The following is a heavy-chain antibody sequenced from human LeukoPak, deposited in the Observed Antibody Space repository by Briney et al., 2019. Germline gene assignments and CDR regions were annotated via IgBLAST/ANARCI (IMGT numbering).Heavy chain of an antibody. J-gene: IGHJ5*02. V-gene: IGHV4-59*12. CDR2: IYYSGST. D-gene: IGHD6-19*01. CDR3: AGEPGQWLEKWDWFDP. Sequence: KPSETLSLTCTVSGGSISSYYWSWIRQPPGKGLEWIGYIYYSGSTNYNPSLKSRVTMSVDTSKNQFSLKLSSVTAADTAVYYCAGEPGQWLEKWDWFDPWGQGTLVTVSS. CDR1: GGSISSYY.